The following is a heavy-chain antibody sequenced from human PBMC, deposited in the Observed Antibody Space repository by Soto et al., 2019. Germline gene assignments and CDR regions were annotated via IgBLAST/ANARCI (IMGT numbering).Heavy chain of an antibody. J-gene: IGHJ2*01. CDR3: AREIIPLTTDWYFDL. CDR1: GGSISGGVYY. D-gene: IGHD4-17*01. Sequence: SETLSLTCTVSGGSISGGVYYWSWIRQPPGKGLEWIGYIFDSGSAYYNPSLKSRVTISVDTSKNQFSLRLSSVTAADTAVYYCAREIIPLTTDWYFDLWGRGTLVTVS. V-gene: IGHV4-30-4*01. CDR2: IFDSGSA.